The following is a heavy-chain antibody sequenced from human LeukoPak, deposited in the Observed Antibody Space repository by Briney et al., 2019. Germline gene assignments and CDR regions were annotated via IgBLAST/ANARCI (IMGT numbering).Heavy chain of an antibody. D-gene: IGHD3-10*01. J-gene: IGHJ3*02. Sequence: SETLSLTCTVSGGSISSSSYYWGWIRQRPGKGLEWIGSIYYSGSTNYNPSLKSRVTISVDTSKNQFSLKLSSVTAADTAVYYCARAPGGYGSGSRGAFDIWGQGTMVTVSS. V-gene: IGHV4-39*07. CDR3: ARAPGGYGSGSRGAFDI. CDR1: GGSISSSSYY. CDR2: IYYSGST.